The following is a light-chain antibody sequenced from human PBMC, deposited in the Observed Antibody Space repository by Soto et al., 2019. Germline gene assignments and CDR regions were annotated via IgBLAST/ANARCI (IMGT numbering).Light chain of an antibody. V-gene: IGKV1-6*01. Sequence: AIQMTQSPSSLSASVGDTVTITCRASQGIRNDLGWYQQKPGKAPKLLIYAASSLQGGVPSRFSGSGSGSDFTLTISSLQPEDFATYYCLQDYNYPYTFGQGTKLEIK. CDR1: QGIRND. CDR3: LQDYNYPYT. CDR2: AAS. J-gene: IGKJ2*01.